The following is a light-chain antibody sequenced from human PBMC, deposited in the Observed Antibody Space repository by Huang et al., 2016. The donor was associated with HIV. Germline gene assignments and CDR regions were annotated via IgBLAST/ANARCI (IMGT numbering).Light chain of an antibody. CDR1: QGISNF. J-gene: IGKJ4*01. V-gene: IGKV1-8*01. CDR3: QQYHTYPLVT. Sequence: IQMTQSPSSLSASTGDRVTIRCRASQGISNFLAWFQQTPGKAPKLLIYAASTLQSGVPSRFSGSGSGTDFSLTISNLQSDDFASYFCQQYHTYPLVTFGGGTKVEIK. CDR2: AAS.